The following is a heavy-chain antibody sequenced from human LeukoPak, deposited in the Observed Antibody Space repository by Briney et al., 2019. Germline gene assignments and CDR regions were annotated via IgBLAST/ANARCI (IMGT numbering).Heavy chain of an antibody. V-gene: IGHV3-30*04. CDR3: AKDLGYFYVSGSYPLVDY. CDR2: ISHDGSKK. D-gene: IGHD3-10*01. J-gene: IGHJ4*02. Sequence: GRSLRLSCAASGFTFSSYAMHWVRQAPGKGLEWVAVISHDGSKKYYADSVKGRFTISRDKSENTLYLQMNSLRVEDTAVYYCAKDLGYFYVSGSYPLVDYWGQGTLVTVSS. CDR1: GFTFSSYA.